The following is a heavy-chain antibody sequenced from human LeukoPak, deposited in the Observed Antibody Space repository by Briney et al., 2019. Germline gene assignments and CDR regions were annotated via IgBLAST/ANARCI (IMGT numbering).Heavy chain of an antibody. Sequence: ASVKVSCKASGYTFTDYYMHWVRQAPGQGLEWMGWINPNSGGTNYAQKFQGRVTMTRDTSISTVYMEMSRLRSEDTAVYYCARGDHVRIYAESAFDIWGQGTKVTVSS. J-gene: IGHJ3*02. V-gene: IGHV1-2*02. CDR2: INPNSGGT. CDR1: GYTFTDYY. CDR3: ARGDHVRIYAESAFDI. D-gene: IGHD3-3*01.